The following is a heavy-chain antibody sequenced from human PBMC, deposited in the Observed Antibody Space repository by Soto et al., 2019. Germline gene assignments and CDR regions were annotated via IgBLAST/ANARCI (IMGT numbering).Heavy chain of an antibody. J-gene: IGHJ6*02. D-gene: IGHD5-18*01. V-gene: IGHV3-48*01. CDR1: GFNFKIYG. CDR3: ASSYGYYYYGMDV. Sequence: GGSLRLSCSASGFNFKIYGMTWVRQAPGKGLEWISDISTLGTTIHYADSVKGRFTISRDNSKNTLYLQMNSLRAEDTAVYYCASSYGYYYYGMDVWGQGTTVTVSS. CDR2: ISTLGTTI.